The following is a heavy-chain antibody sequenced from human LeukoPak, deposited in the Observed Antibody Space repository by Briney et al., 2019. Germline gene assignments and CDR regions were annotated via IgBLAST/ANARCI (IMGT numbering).Heavy chain of an antibody. CDR1: GFTFSSYG. Sequence: PGGSLRLSCAASGFTFSSYGMHWVRQAPGKGLEWVAVISYDGSNKYYADSVKGRFTISRDNSKNTLYLQMNSLRAEDTAVYYCAKDNGRNTRITATYYWGQGTLVTVSA. D-gene: IGHD5-18*01. CDR2: ISYDGSNK. V-gene: IGHV3-30*18. J-gene: IGHJ4*02. CDR3: AKDNGRNTRITATYY.